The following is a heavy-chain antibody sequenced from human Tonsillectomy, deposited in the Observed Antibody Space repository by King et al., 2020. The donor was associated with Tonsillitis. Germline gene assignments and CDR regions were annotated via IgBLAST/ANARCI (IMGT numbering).Heavy chain of an antibody. CDR1: GGPISSYY. D-gene: IGHD3-9*01. V-gene: IGHV4-59*01. Sequence: QLQESGPGLVKPSETLSLTCTVSGGPISSYYWSWIRQPPGKGLEWIGYIYYSGSTNYNPSLKSRVTISVDTSKNQFSLKLSSVTAADTAVYYCARENVLRYFDWCFDYWGQGTLVTVSS. J-gene: IGHJ4*02. CDR2: IYYSGST. CDR3: ARENVLRYFDWCFDY.